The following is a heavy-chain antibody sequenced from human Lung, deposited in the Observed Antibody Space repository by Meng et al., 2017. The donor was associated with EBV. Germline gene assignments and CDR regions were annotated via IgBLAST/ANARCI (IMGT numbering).Heavy chain of an antibody. CDR3: ANAGRFGESLGDY. CDR2: IYYNGSS. Sequence: GELTGQRPALDPPSHHLSPPCSFSGGSVISGGYYWRWIRQQHGKGPEWIGYIYYNGSSFYNPSLKSRVTISVDTSKNQFSLNLSSVTAADTAVYYCANAGRFGESLGDYWGQGILVTVSS. V-gene: IGHV4-31*03. CDR1: GGSVISGGYY. J-gene: IGHJ4*02. D-gene: IGHD3-10*01.